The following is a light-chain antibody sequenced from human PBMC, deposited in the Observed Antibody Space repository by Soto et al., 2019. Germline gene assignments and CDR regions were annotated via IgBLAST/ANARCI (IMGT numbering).Light chain of an antibody. V-gene: IGLV2-8*01. J-gene: IGLJ2*01. Sequence: QSALTQPPSASGSPGQSVTISCTGASSDFGGTNYVSWYQQHPGKAPKLMIFEVTKRPSGVPDRFSGSKSGNTASLTVSGLQAEDEADYCCTSYAGSYADVVFGGGTKVTVL. CDR3: TSYAGSYADVV. CDR1: SSDFGGTNY. CDR2: EVT.